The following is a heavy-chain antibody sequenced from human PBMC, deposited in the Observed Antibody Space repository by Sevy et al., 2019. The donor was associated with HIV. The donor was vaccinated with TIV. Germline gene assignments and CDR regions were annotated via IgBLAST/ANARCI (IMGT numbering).Heavy chain of an antibody. CDR2: ISSSSSYI. D-gene: IGHD2-15*01. CDR1: GFTFSSYS. Sequence: GGSLRLSCAASGFTFSSYSMNWVRQAPGKGLEWVSSISSSSSYIYYADSVKGRFTISRDNAKNSLYLQRNSLRAEDTAVYYCARDGGPRGYCSGGSCYSDYYYGMDVWGQGTTVTVSS. CDR3: ARDGGPRGYCSGGSCYSDYYYGMDV. V-gene: IGHV3-21*01. J-gene: IGHJ6*02.